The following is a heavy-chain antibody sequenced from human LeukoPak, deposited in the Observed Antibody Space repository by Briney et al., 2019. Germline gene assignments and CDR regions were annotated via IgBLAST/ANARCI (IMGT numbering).Heavy chain of an antibody. J-gene: IGHJ6*02. Sequence: KPSETLSLTCAVYGGSFSGYYWSRIRQPPGKGLEWIGEINHSGSTNYNPSLKSRVTISVDTSKNRFSLKLSSVTAADTAVYYCARGRVVVVAATIAYYYYYGMDVWGQGTTVTVSS. CDR1: GGSFSGYY. D-gene: IGHD2-15*01. V-gene: IGHV4-34*01. CDR3: ARGRVVVVAATIAYYYYYGMDV. CDR2: INHSGST.